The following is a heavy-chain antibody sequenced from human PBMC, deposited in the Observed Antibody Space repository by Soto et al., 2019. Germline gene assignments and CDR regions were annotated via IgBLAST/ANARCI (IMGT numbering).Heavy chain of an antibody. Sequence: GSLRLSCAASGFTFSDYYMSWIRQSPGKGLEWVSYISSSGSTIYYADSVKGRFTISRDNAKNSLYLQMNSLRAEDTAVYYCARDPDIVVVPAAIWGQGTLVTVSS. V-gene: IGHV3-11*01. CDR2: ISSSGSTI. CDR1: GFTFSDYY. J-gene: IGHJ4*02. CDR3: ARDPDIVVVPAAI. D-gene: IGHD2-2*01.